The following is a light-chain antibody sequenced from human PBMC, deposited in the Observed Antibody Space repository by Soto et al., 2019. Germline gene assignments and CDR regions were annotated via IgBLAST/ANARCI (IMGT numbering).Light chain of an antibody. Sequence: QSALTLPASVSGSPGQSITISCTGTSSDVGGYNYVSWYQQHPGKAPKLMIYDVSNRPSGVSNRFSGSKSGNTASLTISGLHAEDEADYYCRSYSSSSTLVFGGGTKLTVL. V-gene: IGLV2-14*01. J-gene: IGLJ2*01. CDR2: DVS. CDR3: RSYSSSSTLV. CDR1: SSDVGGYNY.